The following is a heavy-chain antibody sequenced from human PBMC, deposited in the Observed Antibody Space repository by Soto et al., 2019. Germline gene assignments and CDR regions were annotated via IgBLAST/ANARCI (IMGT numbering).Heavy chain of an antibody. CDR1: GGTFSDYA. CDR3: AKDIGFQQHLFVLDL. D-gene: IGHD3-10*02. V-gene: IGHV1-69*01. Sequence: QVQLVQSGAEVKKPGSSAKVSCTASGGTFSDYAFSWVRQAPGQGLEWMGGIIPMFSSSSFAQKFQGRLTLTADDSTSTAYMSLSSLGSADTAMYYCAKDIGFQQHLFVLDLWGPGTLVTVSS. CDR2: IIPMFSSS. J-gene: IGHJ4*02.